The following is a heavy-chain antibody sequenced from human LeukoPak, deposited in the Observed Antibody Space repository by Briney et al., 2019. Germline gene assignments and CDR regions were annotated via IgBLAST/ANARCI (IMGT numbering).Heavy chain of an antibody. D-gene: IGHD4-11*01. Sequence: ASVTVSCKASGYTFTSYGISWVRQAPGQGLEWMGWISAYNGNTNYAQKLQGRVAMTTDTSTSTAYMELRSLRSDDTAVYYCARRRTSNYGPNYYYYYGMDVWGQGTTVTVSS. CDR2: ISAYNGNT. CDR1: GYTFTSYG. CDR3: ARRRTSNYGPNYYYYYGMDV. V-gene: IGHV1-18*01. J-gene: IGHJ6*02.